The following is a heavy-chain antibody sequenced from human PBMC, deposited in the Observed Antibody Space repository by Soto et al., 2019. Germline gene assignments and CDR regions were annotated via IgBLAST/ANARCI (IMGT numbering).Heavy chain of an antibody. D-gene: IGHD2-2*01. CDR3: AKGPYCNSVACYVSYFYYMDV. V-gene: IGHV3-23*01. Sequence: EVQLLESGGGLVQPGGSLRLSCAASGFTLSVFAMNWVRQAPGKGLEWVSTISGSASSTYYADSVKGRFTISRDNSKNTLNLQMNSLRAEDTAVYYCAKGPYCNSVACYVSYFYYMDVWGKGTTVTVSS. J-gene: IGHJ6*03. CDR2: ISGSASST. CDR1: GFTLSVFA.